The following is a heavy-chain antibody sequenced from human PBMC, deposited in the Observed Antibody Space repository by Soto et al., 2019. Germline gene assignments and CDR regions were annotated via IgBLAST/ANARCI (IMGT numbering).Heavy chain of an antibody. Sequence: PGGSLRLSXAASGFTFTRYSMNWVRQAPGKGLEWVSSISSTTNYIYYGGSMKGRFTISRNNAKNSLYLEMNSLRAEDTAVYYCARESEDLTSNFDYWGQGTLVTSPQ. V-gene: IGHV3-21*06. J-gene: IGHJ4*02. CDR3: ARESEDLTSNFDY. CDR1: GFTFTRYS. CDR2: ISSTTNYI.